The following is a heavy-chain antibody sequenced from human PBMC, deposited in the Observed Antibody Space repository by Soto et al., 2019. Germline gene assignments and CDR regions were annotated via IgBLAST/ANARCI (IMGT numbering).Heavy chain of an antibody. Sequence: ASVKVSCKASGYTFTSYYMHWVRQAPGQGLEWMGIINPSGGSTSYAQKFQGRVTMTRDTSTSTVYMELSSLRSEDTAAYYCARGYCSSTSCYILRGYYYYYGMDVWGQGTTVTVSS. D-gene: IGHD2-2*02. CDR1: GYTFTSYY. V-gene: IGHV1-46*01. J-gene: IGHJ6*02. CDR3: ARGYCSSTSCYILRGYYYYYGMDV. CDR2: INPSGGST.